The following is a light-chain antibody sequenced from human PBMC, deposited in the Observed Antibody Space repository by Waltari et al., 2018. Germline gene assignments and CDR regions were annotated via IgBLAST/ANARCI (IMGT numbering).Light chain of an antibody. CDR3: QQGNTFPIT. CDR2: AAS. J-gene: IGKJ5*01. Sequence: DIQLTQSPSSVSESVGHRVTITCRASQDIRTWLAWYQQKPGKAPKLLIYAASSLHSGVPSRFSGSGSGTDFTLTISSLQPEDFATYYCQQGNTFPITFGQGTRLDIK. V-gene: IGKV1D-12*01. CDR1: QDIRTW.